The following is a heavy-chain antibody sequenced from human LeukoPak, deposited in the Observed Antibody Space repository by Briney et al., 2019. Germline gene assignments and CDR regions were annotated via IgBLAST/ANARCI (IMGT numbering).Heavy chain of an antibody. J-gene: IGHJ6*02. CDR2: ISAYNGNT. V-gene: IGHV1-18*01. Sequence: GASVKVSCKASGYTFTSYGISWVRQAPGQGLEWMGWISAYNGNTNYAQKLQGRVTMTTDTSTSTAYMELRSLRSDDTAVYYCARVLYDILTGFHYGMDVWGQGTTVTVSS. D-gene: IGHD3-9*01. CDR1: GYTFTSYG. CDR3: ARVLYDILTGFHYGMDV.